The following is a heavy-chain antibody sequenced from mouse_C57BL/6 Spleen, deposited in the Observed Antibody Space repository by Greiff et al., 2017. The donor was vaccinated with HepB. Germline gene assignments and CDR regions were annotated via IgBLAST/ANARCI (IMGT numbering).Heavy chain of an antibody. CDR1: GYTFTSYW. CDR2: IDPSDSET. CDR3: AREGGNYSYYYAMDY. D-gene: IGHD2-1*01. V-gene: IGHV1-52*01. J-gene: IGHJ4*01. Sequence: QVQLKQPGAELVRPGSSVKLSCKASGYTFTSYWMHWVKQRPIQGLEWIGNIDPSDSETHYNQKFKDKATLTVDKSSSTAYMQLSSLTSEDSAVYYCAREGGNYSYYYAMDYWGQGTSVTVSS.